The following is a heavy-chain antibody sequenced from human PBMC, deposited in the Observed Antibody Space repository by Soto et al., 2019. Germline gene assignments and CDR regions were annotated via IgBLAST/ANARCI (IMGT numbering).Heavy chain of an antibody. Sequence: QVQLVQSGSEVKKPGASVKVSCKASGSTFTSFGGNWVRQAPGQGLEWMGWVNAYNGNTNYAQKFQDRVTLTADTSTSTAYMEVKSLRSDDTAVYYCATGVAGIAAHVIWGQGTLVTVSS. CDR1: GSTFTSFG. CDR2: VNAYNGNT. V-gene: IGHV1-18*01. D-gene: IGHD6-13*01. J-gene: IGHJ4*02. CDR3: ATGVAGIAAHVI.